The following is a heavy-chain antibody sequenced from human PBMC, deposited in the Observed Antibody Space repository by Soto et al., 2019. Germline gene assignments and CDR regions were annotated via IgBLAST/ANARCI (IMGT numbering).Heavy chain of an antibody. V-gene: IGHV1-24*01. Sequence: ASVKVSCKVSGYTLTELSMHWVRQAPGKGLEWMGGFDPEDGETIYAQKFQGRVTMTEDTSTDTAYMELSSLRSEDTAVYYCATDLRKRRDGYNWREYYYYYYGMDVWGQGTTVTVSS. CDR2: FDPEDGET. D-gene: IGHD5-12*01. J-gene: IGHJ6*02. CDR3: ATDLRKRRDGYNWREYYYYYYGMDV. CDR1: GYTLTELS.